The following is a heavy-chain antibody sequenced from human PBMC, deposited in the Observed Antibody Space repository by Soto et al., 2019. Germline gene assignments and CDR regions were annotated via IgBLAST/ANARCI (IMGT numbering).Heavy chain of an antibody. V-gene: IGHV4-31*02. D-gene: IGHD2-21*01. J-gene: IGHJ5*02. Sequence: SETLSLTXSVSGAALNSGNYYWSWIRQVPGKGLERIGHIYVTGAVDYNPSLRDRITISQDTSERQFSLNLRLVTAADTAVYYCARLRIATNNYKWFDPWGQGTLVTV. CDR3: ARLRIATNNYKWFDP. CDR1: GAALNSGNYY. CDR2: IYVTGAV.